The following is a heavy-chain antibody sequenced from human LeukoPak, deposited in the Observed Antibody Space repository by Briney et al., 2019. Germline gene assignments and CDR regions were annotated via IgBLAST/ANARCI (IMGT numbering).Heavy chain of an antibody. CDR2: ISSSSGTI. V-gene: IGHV3-48*01. J-gene: IGHJ4*02. Sequence: PGGSLRLSCEASGFTFSSYSMNWVRQAPGKGLEWVSYISSSSGTILYADSVKGRFTISRDNAKNSLYLQMNSLRAEDTAVYYCARGDYFDDSASPVDYWGQGTLVTVSS. CDR3: ARGDYFDDSASPVDY. CDR1: GFTFSSYS. D-gene: IGHD2/OR15-2a*01.